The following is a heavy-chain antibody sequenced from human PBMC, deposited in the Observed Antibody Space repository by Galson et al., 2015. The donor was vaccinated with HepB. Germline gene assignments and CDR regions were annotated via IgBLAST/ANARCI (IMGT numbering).Heavy chain of an antibody. V-gene: IGHV3-7*03. CDR2: IKQDGSEK. J-gene: IGHJ4*02. D-gene: IGHD2-15*01. CDR1: GFTFSSYW. Sequence: SLRLSCAASGFTFSSYWMSWVRQAPGKGLEWVANIKQDGSEKYYVDSVKGRFTISRDNAKNSLYLQMNSLRAEDTAVYYCASSPVVAATPFFDYWGQGTLVTVSS. CDR3: ASSPVVAATPFFDY.